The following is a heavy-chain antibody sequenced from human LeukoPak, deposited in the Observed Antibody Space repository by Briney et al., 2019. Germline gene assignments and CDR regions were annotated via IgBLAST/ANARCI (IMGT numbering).Heavy chain of an antibody. J-gene: IGHJ4*02. CDR1: GGSIRSYF. CDR3: ARRHSSSWGPMVV. Sequence: SETLSLTCTVSGGSIRSYFWNWIRQPPGKGLEWIGYVYETGSTNYIPSLKSRVTMSIDTATNQFSLKVTSVTAADTAVYYCARRHSSSWGPMVVWGQGTLVTVSS. V-gene: IGHV4-59*08. CDR2: VYETGST. D-gene: IGHD6-13*01.